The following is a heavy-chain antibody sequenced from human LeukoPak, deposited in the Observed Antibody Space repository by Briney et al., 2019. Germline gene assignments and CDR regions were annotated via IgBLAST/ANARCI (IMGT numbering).Heavy chain of an antibody. CDR3: ARVRSTVVPKFDY. V-gene: IGHV4-59*01. CDR1: GGSISSYY. J-gene: IGHJ4*02. CDR2: IYYGGST. Sequence: PSETLSLTCTVSGGSISSYYWSWIRQPPGKGLEWIGYIYYGGSTNYNPSLKSRVTISVDTSKNQFSLKLSSATAADTAVYYCARVRSTVVPKFDYWGQGTLVTVSS. D-gene: IGHD4-23*01.